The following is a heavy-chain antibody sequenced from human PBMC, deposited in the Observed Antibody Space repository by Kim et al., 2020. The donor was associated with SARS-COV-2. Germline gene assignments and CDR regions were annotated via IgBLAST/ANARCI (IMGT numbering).Heavy chain of an antibody. V-gene: IGHV1-18*01. CDR3: ARDLIAARPNWFDP. Sequence: AQMLQGRVTMHTDTSTSTAYMELGSLRSDDTAVYYCARDLIAARPNWFDPWGQGTLVTVSS. D-gene: IGHD6-6*01. J-gene: IGHJ5*02.